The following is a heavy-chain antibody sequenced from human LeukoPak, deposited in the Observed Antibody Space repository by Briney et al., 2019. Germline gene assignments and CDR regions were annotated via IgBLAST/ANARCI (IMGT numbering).Heavy chain of an antibody. V-gene: IGHV3-30*04. J-gene: IGHJ4*02. CDR2: ISYDGSNE. CDR3: ARSQYSSGWFDY. Sequence: GGSLRLSCAASGFTFSSYAMHWVRQAPGKGLEWVAVISYDGSNEYYADSVKGRFTISRDNSKNTLYLQMNSLRAEDTAVYYCARSQYSSGWFDYWGQGTLVTVSS. D-gene: IGHD6-19*01. CDR1: GFTFSSYA.